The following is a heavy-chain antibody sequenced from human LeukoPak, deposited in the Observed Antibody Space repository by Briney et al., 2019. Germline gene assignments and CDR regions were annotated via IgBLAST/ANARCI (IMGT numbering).Heavy chain of an antibody. J-gene: IGHJ4*02. CDR2: ISSSSGYI. CDR1: GFTFSDYS. V-gene: IGHV3-21*01. D-gene: IGHD3-22*01. CDR3: ARGKDYSDSSGYYLYYFDY. Sequence: GGSLRLSCAASGFTFSDYSMNWVRQAPGKGLEWVSSISSSSGYIYYADSVKGRFTISRDNAKNSLYLQMNSLRAEDAAVYYCARGKDYSDSSGYYLYYFDYWGQGTLVTVSS.